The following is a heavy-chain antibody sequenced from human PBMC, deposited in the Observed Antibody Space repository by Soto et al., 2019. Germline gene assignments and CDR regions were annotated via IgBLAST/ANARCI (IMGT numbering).Heavy chain of an antibody. D-gene: IGHD2-8*01. CDR1: GFPFSAYG. CDR2: ISYDGTDK. J-gene: IGHJ4*01. CDR3: ATSIVPKVKMLIDR. Sequence: GGSLRLSCAASGFPFSAYGLHLVRQAPGKGLEWVALISYDGTDKTYADSVKGRFTISRDNSQNTLSLQMNSLGPEDTAVYYCATSIVPKVKMLIDRRGQGTPXT. V-gene: IGHV3-30-3*01.